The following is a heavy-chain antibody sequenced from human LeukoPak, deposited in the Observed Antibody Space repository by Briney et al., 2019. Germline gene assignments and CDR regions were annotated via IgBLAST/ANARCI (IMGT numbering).Heavy chain of an antibody. CDR1: GFTFSSYW. J-gene: IGHJ4*02. V-gene: IGHV3-7*01. CDR3: AREMDGSSDY. CDR2: INQDGSER. Sequence: GGSLRLSCAASGFTFSSYWMTWVRQAPGKGLEWVANINQDGSERHYVDSVKGRFTISRDNAKNSLYLQMNSLRPEDTAVYYCAREMDGSSDYWGPGTLVTVSS. D-gene: IGHD3-10*01.